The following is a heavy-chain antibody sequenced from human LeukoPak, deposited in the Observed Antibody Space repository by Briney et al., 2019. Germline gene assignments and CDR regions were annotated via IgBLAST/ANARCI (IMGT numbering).Heavy chain of an antibody. V-gene: IGHV3-30*04. J-gene: IGHJ4*02. CDR2: ISYDGSNK. Sequence: GRSLRLSCAASGFTFGSYAMHWVRQAPGKGLEWVAVISYDGSNKYYADSVKGRFTISRDNSKNTLYLQMNSLRAEGTAVYYCSGDDRYCSGGSCFARSHNFDYWGQGTLVTVSS. CDR1: GFTFGSYA. D-gene: IGHD2-15*01. CDR3: SGDDRYCSGGSCFARSHNFDY.